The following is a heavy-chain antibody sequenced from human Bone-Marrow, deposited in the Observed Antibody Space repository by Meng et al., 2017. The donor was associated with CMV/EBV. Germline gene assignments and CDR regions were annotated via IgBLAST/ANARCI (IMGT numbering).Heavy chain of an antibody. CDR1: GFTFSSYS. Sequence: GESLKISCAASGFTFSSYSMNWVRQAPGKGLEWVSYISSSSSTIYYADSVKGRFTISRDNAKNSLYLQMNRLRAEDTAVYYCARDFIRFPRLLDVWGQGTTVTVSS. D-gene: IGHD2-21*01. J-gene: IGHJ6*02. CDR2: ISSSSSTI. CDR3: ARDFIRFPRLLDV. V-gene: IGHV3-48*04.